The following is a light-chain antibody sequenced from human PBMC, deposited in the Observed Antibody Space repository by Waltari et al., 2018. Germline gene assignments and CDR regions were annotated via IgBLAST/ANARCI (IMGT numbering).Light chain of an antibody. CDR2: LAS. CDR1: RRVSNNY. V-gene: IGKV3-20*01. Sequence: EIVLTQPPGTLFLSPGDRATLSCRASRRVSNNYLAWYQQKPGPAPRLLIYLASSRATGIPDRFSGSGSGTDFTLTVSRLEPEDFAVYYCQQYGTSPPGTFGQGTKVEMK. J-gene: IGKJ1*01. CDR3: QQYGTSPPGT.